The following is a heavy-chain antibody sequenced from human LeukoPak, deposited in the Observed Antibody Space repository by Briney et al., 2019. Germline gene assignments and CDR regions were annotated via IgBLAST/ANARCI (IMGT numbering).Heavy chain of an antibody. V-gene: IGHV4-39*07. CDR3: ARDLGRITIFGVVTEIGGGGFDY. CDR2: IYYSGST. CDR1: GGSISSNTYY. Sequence: SETLSLTCTVSGGSISSNTYYWGWIRQPPGKGLEWIGSIYYSGSTYYNPSLKSRVTISVDTSKNQFSLKLSSVTAADTAVYYCARDLGRITIFGVVTEIGGGGFDYWGQGTLVTVSS. D-gene: IGHD3-3*01. J-gene: IGHJ4*02.